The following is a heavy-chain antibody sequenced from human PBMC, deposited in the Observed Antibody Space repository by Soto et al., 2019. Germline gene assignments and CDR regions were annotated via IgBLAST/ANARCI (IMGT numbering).Heavy chain of an antibody. D-gene: IGHD3-22*01. J-gene: IGHJ3*02. Sequence: EVQLLESGGGLVQPGGSLRLSCAASGFISSSYVMSWVRQAPGKGLEWVSGISGSGGSTYYADSVKGRFTISRDNSENTLYLQMNSLRAEDSAVYYCAKDRTITMIVVPHAFDIWGQGTMVTVSS. V-gene: IGHV3-23*01. CDR1: GFISSSYV. CDR2: ISGSGGST. CDR3: AKDRTITMIVVPHAFDI.